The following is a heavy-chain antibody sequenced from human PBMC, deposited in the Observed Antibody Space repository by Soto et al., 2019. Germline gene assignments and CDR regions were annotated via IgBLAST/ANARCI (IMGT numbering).Heavy chain of an antibody. J-gene: IGHJ6*02. CDR3: ARDQNSCWYGKEYGMDV. CDR1: GYTFSSYG. CDR2: ISAYNGNT. V-gene: IGHV1-18*01. D-gene: IGHD6-19*01. Sequence: QVQLVQSGADMKKPGASVKVSCKASGYTFSSYGISWVRQAPGQGLEWMGWISAYNGNTNYAQKLQGRVTMTTDTSTSTAYMELRSLRSDDTAVYYCARDQNSCWYGKEYGMDVWGQGTTVTVSS.